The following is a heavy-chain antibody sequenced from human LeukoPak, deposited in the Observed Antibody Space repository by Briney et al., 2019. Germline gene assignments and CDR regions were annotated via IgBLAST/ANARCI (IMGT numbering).Heavy chain of an antibody. D-gene: IGHD2-2*01. CDR2: IYYSGST. Sequence: SETLSLTCTVSGGSISSSSYYWGWLRQPPGKGLEWIGSIYYSGSTYYNPSLKSRVTISVDTSKNQFSLKLSSVTAADTAVYYCARSGIVVVPAAILMNWFDPWGQGTRVTVSS. CDR3: ARSGIVVVPAAILMNWFDP. J-gene: IGHJ5*02. CDR1: GGSISSSSYY. V-gene: IGHV4-39*01.